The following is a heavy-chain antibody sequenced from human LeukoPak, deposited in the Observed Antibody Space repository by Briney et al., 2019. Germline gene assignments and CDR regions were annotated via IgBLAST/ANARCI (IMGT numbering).Heavy chain of an antibody. CDR1: GYSFTTYW. CDR3: ARLPPAAAAPGVIAHAFDI. J-gene: IGHJ3*02. Sequence: RGESLKISCEASGYSFTTYWIVWVRQMPGKGLEWMGTINPADSDTRNSPSFQGQVTISADKSIATAYLQWSSLKASDTAMYYCARLPPAAAAPGVIAHAFDIWGQGTVVTVSS. CDR2: INPADSDT. V-gene: IGHV5-51*01. D-gene: IGHD2-21*01.